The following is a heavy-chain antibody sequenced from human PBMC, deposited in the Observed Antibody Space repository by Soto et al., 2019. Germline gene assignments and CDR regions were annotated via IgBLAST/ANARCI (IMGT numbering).Heavy chain of an antibody. J-gene: IGHJ4*02. Sequence: GGSLRLSCAASGFTFSTYDMSWVRQAPGKGLGWVSGISGSGGSTNYADSVKGRFTISRDNPKNTLYLQMNSLRAEDTAVYYCANVGYWGQGTQVTVSS. D-gene: IGHD4-17*01. CDR2: ISGSGGST. V-gene: IGHV3-23*01. CDR1: GFTFSTYD. CDR3: ANVGY.